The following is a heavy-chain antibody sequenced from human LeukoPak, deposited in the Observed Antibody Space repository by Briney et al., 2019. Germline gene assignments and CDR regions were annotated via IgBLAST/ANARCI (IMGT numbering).Heavy chain of an antibody. CDR3: ARIAPGIAVAGTPDY. V-gene: IGHV3-53*01. CDR1: GFTVSSNY. Sequence: GGSLRLSCAASGFTVSSNYMSWVRQAPGKGLEWVSVIYSGGSTYYADSVKGRFTISRDNSKNTLYPQMNSLRADDTAVYYCARIAPGIAVAGTPDYWGQGTLVTVSS. D-gene: IGHD6-19*01. J-gene: IGHJ4*02. CDR2: IYSGGST.